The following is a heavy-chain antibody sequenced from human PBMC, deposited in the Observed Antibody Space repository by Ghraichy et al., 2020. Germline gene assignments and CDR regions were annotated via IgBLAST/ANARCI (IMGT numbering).Heavy chain of an antibody. V-gene: IGHV4-59*01. CDR3: ARVDQWELSSSWYYGMDV. J-gene: IGHJ6*02. CDR2: IYYSGST. Sequence: SETLSLTCTVSGGSISSYYWSWIRQPPGKGLEWIGYIYYSGSTNYNPSLKSRVTISVDTSKNQFSLKLSSVTAADTAVYYCARVDQWELSSSWYYGMDVWGQGTTVTVSS. D-gene: IGHD6-13*01. CDR1: GGSISSYY.